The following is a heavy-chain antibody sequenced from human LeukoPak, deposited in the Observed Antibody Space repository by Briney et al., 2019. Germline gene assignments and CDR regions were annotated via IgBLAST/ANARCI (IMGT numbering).Heavy chain of an antibody. V-gene: IGHV1-2*02. J-gene: IGHJ3*02. Sequence: ASVKVSCKASGYTFTGYYMHWVRQAPGQGLEWMGWINPNSGGTNYAQKFQGRVTMTRDTSISTAYMELSSLRSEDTAVYYCARLGVGATDAFDIWGQGTMVTVSS. D-gene: IGHD1-26*01. CDR1: GYTFTGYY. CDR3: ARLGVGATDAFDI. CDR2: INPNSGGT.